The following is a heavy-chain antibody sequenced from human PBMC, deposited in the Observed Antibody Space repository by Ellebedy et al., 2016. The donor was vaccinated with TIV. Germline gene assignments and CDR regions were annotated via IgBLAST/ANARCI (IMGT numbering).Heavy chain of an antibody. CDR3: ARHGGPPNLGAFDI. V-gene: IGHV4-39*01. J-gene: IGHJ3*02. CDR1: GGSISSSSYY. Sequence: SETLSLXXTVSGGSISSSSYYWGWIRQPPGKGLEWIGSIYYSGSTYYNPSLKSRVTISVDTSKNQFSLKLSSVTAADTAVYYCARHGGPPNLGAFDIWGQGTMVTVSS. CDR2: IYYSGST. D-gene: IGHD1-14*01.